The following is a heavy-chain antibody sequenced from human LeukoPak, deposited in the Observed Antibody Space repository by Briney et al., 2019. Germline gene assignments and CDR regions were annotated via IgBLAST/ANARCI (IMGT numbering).Heavy chain of an antibody. Sequence: ASVKVSCKASGYTFTSNYMHWVRQAPGQGLEWMGIINPSGGTTIYAQKLQGRVTMTTDTSTSTAYMELSRLRSDDTAVYYCARAYTAQNYFDYWGQGTLVTVSS. CDR1: GYTFTSNY. CDR2: INPSGGTT. V-gene: IGHV1-46*01. CDR3: ARAYTAQNYFDY. J-gene: IGHJ4*02. D-gene: IGHD5-18*01.